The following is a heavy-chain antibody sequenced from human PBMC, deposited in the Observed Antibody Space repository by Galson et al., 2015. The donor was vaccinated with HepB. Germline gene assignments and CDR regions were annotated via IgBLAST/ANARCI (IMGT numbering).Heavy chain of an antibody. D-gene: IGHD3-10*01. CDR1: GFTFSSYG. V-gene: IGHV3-33*01. CDR3: ARGSWEYYYGSGKGRDV. Sequence: SLRLSCAASGFTFSSYGMHWVRQAPGKGLEWVAVIWYDGSNKYYADSVKGRFTISRDNSKNTLYLQMNSLRAEDTAVYYCARGSWEYYYGSGKGRDVWGKGTTVTVSS. CDR2: IWYDGSNK. J-gene: IGHJ6*04.